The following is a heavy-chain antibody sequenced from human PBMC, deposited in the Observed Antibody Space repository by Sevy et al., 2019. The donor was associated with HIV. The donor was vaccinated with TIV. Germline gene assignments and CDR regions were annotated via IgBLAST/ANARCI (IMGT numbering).Heavy chain of an antibody. CDR1: GFNFSTYG. CDR3: AKDRQSGSSSSDY. CDR2: IWDDETNK. J-gene: IGHJ4*02. D-gene: IGHD6-6*01. Sequence: GGSLRLSCAVSGFNFSTYGMHWVRQAPGKGLEWVAVIWDDETNKYYADSVKGRFTITRDNSANMLYLQMNFLRVDDTAMYFCAKDRQSGSSSSDYWAQGILVTVSS. V-gene: IGHV3-33*06.